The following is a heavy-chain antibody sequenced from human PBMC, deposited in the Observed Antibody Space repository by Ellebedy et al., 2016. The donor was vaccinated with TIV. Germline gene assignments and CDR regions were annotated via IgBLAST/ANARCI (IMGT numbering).Heavy chain of an antibody. J-gene: IGHJ5*02. D-gene: IGHD6-13*01. CDR1: GFSFRYYG. Sequence: GESLKISCAASGFSFRYYGMYWVRQAPGKGLEWAAFIQYDGSDKHYSDSVKGRFTISRDNARNILYLHMNSLRDEDTAVYYCASRAASWYSDNNWFDPWGQGSPVTVSS. V-gene: IGHV3-30*02. CDR3: ASRAASWYSDNNWFDP. CDR2: IQYDGSDK.